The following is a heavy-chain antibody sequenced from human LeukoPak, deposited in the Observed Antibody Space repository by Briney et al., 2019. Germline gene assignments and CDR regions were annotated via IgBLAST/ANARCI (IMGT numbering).Heavy chain of an antibody. Sequence: PGRSLRLSCAASGLTFNNYGMHWVRQSPGKGLEWVAVISYDGSAYYYADSVKGRFTISRDNSKNTLYLQMNSLRAEDTAVYYCVGGIQGGNWFDPWGQGTLVTVSS. J-gene: IGHJ5*02. CDR3: VGGIQGGNWFDP. CDR2: ISYDGSAY. D-gene: IGHD3-10*01. CDR1: GLTFNNYG. V-gene: IGHV3-30*03.